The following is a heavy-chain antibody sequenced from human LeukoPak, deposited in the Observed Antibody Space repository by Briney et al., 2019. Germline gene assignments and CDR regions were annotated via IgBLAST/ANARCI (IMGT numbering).Heavy chain of an antibody. J-gene: IGHJ4*02. CDR1: GFALGDYW. Sequence: GGSLRLSCAASGFALGDYWMSWVRQAPGKGLEWVANIKQDGSVKYYVDSVKGRFTISRDNAKNSLYLQMNSLRDEDTAVYFCGRARDFSSFWGQGTLVTVSS. V-gene: IGHV3-7*01. CDR2: IKQDGSVK. CDR3: GRARDFSSF.